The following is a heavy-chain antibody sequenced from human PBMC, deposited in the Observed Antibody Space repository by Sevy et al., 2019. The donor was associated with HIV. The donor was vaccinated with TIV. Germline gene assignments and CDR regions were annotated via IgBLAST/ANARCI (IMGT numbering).Heavy chain of an antibody. CDR1: GFTLSDYY. D-gene: IGHD3-22*01. V-gene: IGHV3-11*04. CDR3: ASLPNNYYDSSGSSGDDAFDI. CDR2: MSGSDDSGGDDTI. J-gene: IGHJ3*02. Sequence: GGSLRLSCTASGFTLSDYYISWIRQAPGKGLQWISYMSGSDDSGGDDTIYYADAVKGRFTISRDNAKNSLYLQMNSLRAEDTAVYYCASLPNNYYDSSGSSGDDAFDIWGQGTMVTVSS.